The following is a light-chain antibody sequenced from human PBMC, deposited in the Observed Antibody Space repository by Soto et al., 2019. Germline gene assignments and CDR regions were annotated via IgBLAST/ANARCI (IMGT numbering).Light chain of an antibody. CDR3: QQYYSSPQT. CDR2: WAS. Sequence: DIVMTQSPDSLAVSLGEGATINCKSSQSVLYSSDSKNYLAWYQQKPRQPPKLLIYWASTRESGVPDRFSGSGSGTDFTLTISSLQAEDVAVYYCQQYYSSPQTFGQGTKVEIK. J-gene: IGKJ1*01. V-gene: IGKV4-1*01. CDR1: QSVLYSSDSKNY.